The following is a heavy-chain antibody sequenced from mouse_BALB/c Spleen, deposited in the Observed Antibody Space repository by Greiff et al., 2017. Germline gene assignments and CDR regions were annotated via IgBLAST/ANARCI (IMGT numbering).Heavy chain of an antibody. Sequence: DVMLVESGGGLVQPGGSLKLSCAASGFTFSSYTMSWVRQTPEKRLEWVAYISNGGGSTYYPDTVKGRFTISRDNAKNTLYLQMSSLKSEDTAMYYCARRGDYGSSSYFDVWGAGTTVTVAS. V-gene: IGHV5-12-2*01. CDR1: GFTFSSYT. CDR3: ARRGDYGSSSYFDV. J-gene: IGHJ1*01. CDR2: ISNGGGST. D-gene: IGHD1-1*01.